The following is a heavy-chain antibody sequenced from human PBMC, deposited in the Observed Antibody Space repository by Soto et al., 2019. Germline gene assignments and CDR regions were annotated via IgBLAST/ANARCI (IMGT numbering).Heavy chain of an antibody. CDR3: ARDRTYYGDYMGDY. CDR2: INAGNGNT. Sequence: QVQLVQSGAEVKKPGASVKVSCKASGYTFTSYVLHWVRQAPGQRPEWMGWINAGNGNTKYSQNFQGRVTISKNTSARTVYMELRSLKSEDTAVYYCARDRTYYGDYMGDYWGQGTLVAVSS. CDR1: GYTFTSYV. V-gene: IGHV1-3*01. D-gene: IGHD4-17*01. J-gene: IGHJ4*02.